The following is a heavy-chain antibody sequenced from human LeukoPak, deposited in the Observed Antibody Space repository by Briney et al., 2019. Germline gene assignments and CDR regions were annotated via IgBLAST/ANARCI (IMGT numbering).Heavy chain of an antibody. CDR1: GFTFSSYG. CDR2: IRYDGSNK. J-gene: IGHJ5*02. D-gene: IGHD6-6*01. Sequence: PGGSLRLSCAASGFTFSSYGMHWVRQAPGKGLEWVAFIRYDGSNKYYADSVKGRFTISRDNSKNTLYLQMNSLRAEDTAVHYCAKDWGSSSGGWFDPWGQGTLVTVSS. V-gene: IGHV3-30*02. CDR3: AKDWGSSSGGWFDP.